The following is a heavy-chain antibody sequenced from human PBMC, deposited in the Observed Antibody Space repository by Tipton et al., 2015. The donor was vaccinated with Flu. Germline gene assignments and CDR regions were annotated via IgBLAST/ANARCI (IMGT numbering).Heavy chain of an antibody. CDR1: RFTVSSNY. J-gene: IGHJ6*02. CDR3: ARDRVVTAEPYYYYYGMDV. CDR2: IYSGGST. Sequence: SLRLSCAASRFTVSSNYMSWVRQAPGKGLEWVSVIYSGGSTYYADSVKGRFTITRDNSKNTLYLQMNSLRAEDTAVYYCARDRVVTAEPYYYYYGMDVWGQGTTVTVSS. D-gene: IGHD2-21*02. V-gene: IGHV3-53*01.